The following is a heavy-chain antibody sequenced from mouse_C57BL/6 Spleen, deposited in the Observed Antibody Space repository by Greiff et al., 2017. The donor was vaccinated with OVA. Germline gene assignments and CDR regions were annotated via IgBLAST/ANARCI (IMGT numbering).Heavy chain of an antibody. CDR2: IYPGSGNT. V-gene: IGHV1-76*01. J-gene: IGHJ4*01. D-gene: IGHD3-1*01. Sequence: VQLQQSGAELVRPGASVKLSCTASGYTFTDYYINWVKQRPGQGLEWIARIYPGSGNTYYNEKFKGKATLTAEKSSSTAYMQLSSLTSEDSAVYFCARSGYRGDYYAMDYWGQGTSVTVSS. CDR1: GYTFTDYY. CDR3: ARSGYRGDYYAMDY.